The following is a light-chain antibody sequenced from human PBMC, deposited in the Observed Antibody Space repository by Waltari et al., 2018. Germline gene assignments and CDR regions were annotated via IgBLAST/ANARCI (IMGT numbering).Light chain of an antibody. V-gene: IGKV3D-15*01. J-gene: IGKJ5*01. CDR2: DTS. CDR3: QQYENLIT. CDR1: QSVRTN. Sequence: IVMTQSQATLSVSPGERVALSCRASQSVRTNFAWYQQRPGQAPRLLIYDTSTRATGIPARFSGSGSGTEFTLTISSLQSEDSGIYYCQQYENLITFGQGTRLEIK.